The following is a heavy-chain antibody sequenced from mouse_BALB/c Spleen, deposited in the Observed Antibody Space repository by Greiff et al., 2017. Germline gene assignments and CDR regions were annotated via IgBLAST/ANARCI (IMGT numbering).Heavy chain of an antibody. CDR1: GFTFSDFY. CDR3: ARAQYGNYLDY. V-gene: IGHV7-1*02. CDR2: SRNKANDYTT. Sequence: EVKLMESGGGLVQPGGSLRLSCATSGFTFSDFYMEWVRQPPGKRLEWIAASRNKANDYTTEYSASVKGRFIVSRDTSQSILYLQMNALRAEDTAIYYCARAQYGNYLDYWGQGTTLTVSS. J-gene: IGHJ2*01. D-gene: IGHD2-10*02.